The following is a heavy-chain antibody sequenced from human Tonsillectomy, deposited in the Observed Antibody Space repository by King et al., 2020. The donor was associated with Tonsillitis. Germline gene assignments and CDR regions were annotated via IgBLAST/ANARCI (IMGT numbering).Heavy chain of an antibody. Sequence: VQLQESGPGLVKPSETLSLTCTVSGGSINSYYLSWIRQPPGKGLEWIGYIYYSGSTNYNPSLKSRVPMSVDSSKNQFSLKLNSVTAADTAVYYCAKSSGWSAFDIWGQGTMVTVSS. CDR1: GGSINSYY. CDR3: AKSSGWSAFDI. J-gene: IGHJ3*02. D-gene: IGHD6-19*01. V-gene: IGHV4-59*01. CDR2: IYYSGST.